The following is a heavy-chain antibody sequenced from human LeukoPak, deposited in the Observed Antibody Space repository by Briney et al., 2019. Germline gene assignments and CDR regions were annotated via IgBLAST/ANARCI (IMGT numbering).Heavy chain of an antibody. D-gene: IGHD5-12*01. V-gene: IGHV3-23*01. CDR2: ISGSGGST. J-gene: IGHJ6*03. CDR1: GFTFRRYG. Sequence: GGSLRLSCAASGFTFRRYGMTWVRQAPGKGLEWVSSISGSGGSTFYADSVKGRFTISRDNSKNTLYLQMNSLRAEDTAVYYCAREKWLRYYMDVWGKGTTVTVSS. CDR3: AREKWLRYYMDV.